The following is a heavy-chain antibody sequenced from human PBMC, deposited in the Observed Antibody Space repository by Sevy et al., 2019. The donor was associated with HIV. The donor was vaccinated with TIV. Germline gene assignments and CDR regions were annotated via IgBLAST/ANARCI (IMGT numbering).Heavy chain of an antibody. CDR1: GGSFSGYY. J-gene: IGHJ4*02. CDR3: ARRQGQYYDILTGSYYFDY. CDR2: INHSGST. D-gene: IGHD3-9*01. Sequence: SETLPLTCAVYGGSFSGYYWSWIRQPPGKGLEWIGEINHSGSTNYDPSLKSRVTISVDTSKNQFSLKLSSVTAADTAVYYCARRQGQYYDILTGSYYFDYWGQGTLVTVSS. V-gene: IGHV4-34*01.